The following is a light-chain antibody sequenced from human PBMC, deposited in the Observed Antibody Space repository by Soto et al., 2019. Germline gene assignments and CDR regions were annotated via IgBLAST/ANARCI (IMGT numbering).Light chain of an antibody. CDR2: DVS. Sequence: QSALTQPRSMSGSPGQSVTISCTGTSIDVGGYNYVSWYQQHPGKAPKLMIYDVSKRPSGVPDRFSGSKSGNTASLTISGLQAEDEADYYCCSYAGSYTLFGGGTKLTVL. CDR1: SIDVGGYNY. CDR3: CSYAGSYTL. J-gene: IGLJ2*01. V-gene: IGLV2-11*01.